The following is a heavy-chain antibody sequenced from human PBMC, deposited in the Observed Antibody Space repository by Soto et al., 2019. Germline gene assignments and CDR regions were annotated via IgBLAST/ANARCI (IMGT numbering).Heavy chain of an antibody. CDR1: GFTFSSYA. Sequence: PGGSLRLSCAASGFTFSSYAMSWVRQAPGKGLEWVSAISGSGGSTYYADSVKGRFTISRDNSKNTLYLQMNSLRAEDTAVYYYADKATVTTEYSQHWGQGTLVTVSS. D-gene: IGHD4-17*01. CDR3: ADKATVTTEYSQH. V-gene: IGHV3-23*01. CDR2: ISGSGGST. J-gene: IGHJ1*01.